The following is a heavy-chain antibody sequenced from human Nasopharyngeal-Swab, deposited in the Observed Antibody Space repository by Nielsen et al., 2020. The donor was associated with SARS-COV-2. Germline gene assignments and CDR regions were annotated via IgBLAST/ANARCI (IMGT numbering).Heavy chain of an antibody. V-gene: IGHV4-31*03. D-gene: IGHD3-22*01. CDR3: ARVTSSGYRGYFQH. CDR2: IYYSGST. Sequence: LRLSCTVSGGSISSGGYYWSWIRQHPGKGLEWIGYIYYSGSTYYNPSLKSRVTMSVDTSKNQFSLKLSSVTAADTAVYYCARVTSSGYRGYFQHWGQGTLVTVSS. CDR1: GGSISSGGYY. J-gene: IGHJ1*01.